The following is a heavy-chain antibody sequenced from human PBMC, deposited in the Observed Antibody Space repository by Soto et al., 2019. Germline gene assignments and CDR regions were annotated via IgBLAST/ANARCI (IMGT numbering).Heavy chain of an antibody. D-gene: IGHD3-10*01. J-gene: IGHJ4*02. Sequence: KTSETLPLTCAVYGGSFSDDYWSWIRQAPRRGLEWIGEINHSGSTYYSPSLKSRVTISVDTSKNQFSLKLRSVTAADTAVYYCARGVVRRVIIQYTSFFDYWGQGTLVTVSS. CDR2: INHSGST. CDR3: ARGVVRRVIIQYTSFFDY. CDR1: GGSFSDDY. V-gene: IGHV4-34*01.